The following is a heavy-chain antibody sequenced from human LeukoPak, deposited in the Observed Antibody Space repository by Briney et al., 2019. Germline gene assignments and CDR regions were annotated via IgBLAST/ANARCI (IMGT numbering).Heavy chain of an antibody. CDR2: INPNSGGT. Sequence: ASVKVSCKASGYTFTGYYMHWVRQAPGQGLEWMGWINPNSGGTNYSQKFQGRVTMTRDTSISTAYMELSRLRSDDTAVYYCARGGSEMATIPFDYWGQGTLVTVSS. CDR1: GYTFTGYY. J-gene: IGHJ4*02. D-gene: IGHD5-24*01. V-gene: IGHV1-2*02. CDR3: ARGGSEMATIPFDY.